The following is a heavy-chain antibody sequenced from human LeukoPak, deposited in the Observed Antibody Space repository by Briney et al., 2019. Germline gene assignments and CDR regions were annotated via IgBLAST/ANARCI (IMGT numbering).Heavy chain of an antibody. CDR1: NGSMTSDSYY. Sequence: PSETLSLTCTVSNGSMTSDSYYWAWVRQPPGKGLEWIGTIFYSGKTYYSASLKSRVIVSLDTSKKNFSLRLSSVTAADTAVYYCARLWIVATWFDAWGQGALVTASS. CDR3: ARLWIVATWFDA. D-gene: IGHD2-2*03. J-gene: IGHJ5*02. CDR2: IFYSGKT. V-gene: IGHV4-39*02.